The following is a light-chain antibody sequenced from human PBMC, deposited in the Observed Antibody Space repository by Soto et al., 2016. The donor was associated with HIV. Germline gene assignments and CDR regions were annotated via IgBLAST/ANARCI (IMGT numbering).Light chain of an antibody. Sequence: SYELTQPPSVSVAPGKTARVTCGGNNIGNKAVHWYQQKPGQAPVLVVYDDSHRPSGIPERFSGSNSGNTATLTISRVEAGDEADFYCQVWDSSSDHPGVFGTGTKVTVL. J-gene: IGLJ1*01. CDR3: QVWDSSSDHPGV. V-gene: IGLV3-21*03. CDR2: DDS. CDR1: NIGNKA.